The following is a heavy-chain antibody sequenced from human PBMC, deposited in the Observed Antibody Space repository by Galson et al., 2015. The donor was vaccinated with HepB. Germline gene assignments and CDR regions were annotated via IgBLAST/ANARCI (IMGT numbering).Heavy chain of an antibody. Sequence: SLRLSCAASGFTFKNYGMHWVRQAPGKGLQWVALISYDGRNKYYEDSVKGQFTISRDNPKNILYLQMNSLRAEDTAVYYCAKEYDSSTYYYYFDYWGQGTQVTVSS. V-gene: IGHV3-30*18. CDR1: GFTFKNYG. J-gene: IGHJ4*02. CDR2: ISYDGRNK. CDR3: AKEYDSSTYYYYFDY. D-gene: IGHD3-22*01.